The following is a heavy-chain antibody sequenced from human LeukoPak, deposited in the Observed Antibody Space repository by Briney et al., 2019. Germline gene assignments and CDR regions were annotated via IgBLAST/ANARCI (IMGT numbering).Heavy chain of an antibody. V-gene: IGHV3-23*01. Sequence: PSGGSLRLSCTASGFAFSSYAMSWVRQAPGVGLEWVSAIDGGGGRTWHADSVRGRFTISRDNSKNTLYLQMNSLRAEDTAVYYCAKDLRVVTRSTVTTLDYWGQGTLVTVSS. CDR2: IDGGGGRT. D-gene: IGHD4-11*01. CDR1: GFAFSSYA. CDR3: AKDLRVVTRSTVTTLDY. J-gene: IGHJ4*02.